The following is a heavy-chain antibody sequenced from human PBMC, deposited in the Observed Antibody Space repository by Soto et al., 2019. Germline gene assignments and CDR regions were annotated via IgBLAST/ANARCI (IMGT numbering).Heavy chain of an antibody. J-gene: IGHJ5*02. CDR3: ARHYLEGTLNWFDP. Sequence: QLQLQESGPGLVKPSETLSLTCTVSGGSISSSSYYWGWIRQPPGKGLEWIGGIYYSGSTYYNPSLKSRVTISVDTSKNQFSLKRSSVTAADTAVYYCARHYLEGTLNWFDPWGQGTLVTVSS. V-gene: IGHV4-39*01. CDR1: GGSISSSSYY. D-gene: IGHD3-16*02. CDR2: IYYSGST.